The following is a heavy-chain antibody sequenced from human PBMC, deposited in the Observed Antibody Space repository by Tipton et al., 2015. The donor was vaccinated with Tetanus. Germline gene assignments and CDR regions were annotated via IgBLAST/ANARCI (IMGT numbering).Heavy chain of an antibody. J-gene: IGHJ6*02. CDR2: VYYSGTT. CDR1: GGSISSSSHY. V-gene: IGHV4-31*03. CDR3: ARDTGSTYAMAV. Sequence: TLSLTCTVSGGSISSSSHYWTWIRQRPGKGLEWIGYVYYSGTTYFDLSLQSRLTLSVDTSRNLFSLKLTSVTAADTGIYYCARDTGSTYAMAVWGQETAVTVSS.